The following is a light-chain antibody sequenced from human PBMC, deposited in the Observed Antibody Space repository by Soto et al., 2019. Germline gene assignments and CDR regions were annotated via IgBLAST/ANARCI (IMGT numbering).Light chain of an antibody. CDR1: QSISGW. CDR3: QQYNSYSKM. CDR2: KAS. J-gene: IGKJ1*01. Sequence: DIQMTQSPSTLSASVGDRVTITCRASQSISGWLAWYQQKPGKAPNLLIYKASTLESGVPSRFSGSGSGTEFTLTISSLQPDDVATYYCQQYNSYSKMFGQGTKVEI. V-gene: IGKV1-5*03.